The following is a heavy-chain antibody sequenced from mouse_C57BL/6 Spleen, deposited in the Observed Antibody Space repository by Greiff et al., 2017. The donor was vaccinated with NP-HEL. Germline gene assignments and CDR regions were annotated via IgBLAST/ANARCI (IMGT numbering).Heavy chain of an antibody. Sequence: VQLQQPGAELVRPGSSVKLSCKASGYTFTSYWMHWVKQRPIQGLEWIGNIDPSDSETHYNQKFKDKATLTVDKSSSTAYMQLSSLTSEDSAVYYCAARVVANGWDFGVWGTGATVTVSS. V-gene: IGHV1-52*01. CDR3: AARVVANGWDFGV. CDR1: GYTFTSYW. D-gene: IGHD1-1*01. CDR2: IDPSDSET. J-gene: IGHJ1*03.